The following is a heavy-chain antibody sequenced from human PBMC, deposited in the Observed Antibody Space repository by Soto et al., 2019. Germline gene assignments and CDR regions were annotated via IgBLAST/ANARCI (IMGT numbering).Heavy chain of an antibody. CDR1: GYTFTSYD. J-gene: IGHJ4*02. CDR3: ARGRARYCSGGSCYLFDY. D-gene: IGHD2-15*01. CDR2: MNPNSGNT. Sequence: ASVKVSCKASGYTFTSYDINWVRQATGQGLEWMGWMNPNSGNTGYAQKFQGRVTMTRNTSISTAYMELSSLRSEDTAVYYCARGRARYCSGGSCYLFDYWGQGTLVTVSS. V-gene: IGHV1-8*01.